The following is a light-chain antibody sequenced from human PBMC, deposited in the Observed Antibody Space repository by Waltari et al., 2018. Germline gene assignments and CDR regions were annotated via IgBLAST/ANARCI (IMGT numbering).Light chain of an antibody. V-gene: IGLV2-14*01. CDR3: SSYRSSVIYV. CDR1: SSDIGTYNY. CDR2: DVN. J-gene: IGLJ1*01. Sequence: QSALTQPASVSGSPGQSITISCTGTSSDIGTYNYVSWYQQRPGQAPKLMIYDVNKRPSGVSSRFSVSKSGNPASLTISGLQSEDEAEYYCSSYRSSVIYVFGTGTKVTVL.